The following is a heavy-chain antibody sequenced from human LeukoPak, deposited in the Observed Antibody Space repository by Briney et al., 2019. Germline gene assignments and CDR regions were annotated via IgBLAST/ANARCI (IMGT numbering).Heavy chain of an antibody. CDR2: IYYSGST. V-gene: IGHV4-59*01. D-gene: IGHD5-18*01. Sequence: PSETLSLTCSVSGGSISSYYWSWIRQPPGKGLEWIGYIYYSGSTNYNPSLKSRVTISVDTSKNQFSLKLSSVTAADTAVYYCARDQGGHVRRGYSYGYRDQGASPSYNYYYGMDVWGQGTTVTVSS. CDR3: ARDQGGHVRRGYSYGYRDQGASPSYNYYYGMDV. J-gene: IGHJ6*02. CDR1: GGSISSYY.